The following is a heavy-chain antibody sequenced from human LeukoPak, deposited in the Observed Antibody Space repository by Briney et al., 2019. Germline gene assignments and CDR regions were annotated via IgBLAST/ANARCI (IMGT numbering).Heavy chain of an antibody. V-gene: IGHV3-30*03. D-gene: IGHD3-10*01. CDR2: ISYDGSNK. J-gene: IGHJ4*02. CDR1: GFTFSSYG. Sequence: GRSLRLSCAASGFTFSSYGMHWVRQAPGKGLEWVAVISYDGSNKYYADSVKGRFTISRDNSKNTLYVQMNSLISEDTAVYYCATLSVRFDSWGQGTLVIVSS. CDR3: ATLSVRFDS.